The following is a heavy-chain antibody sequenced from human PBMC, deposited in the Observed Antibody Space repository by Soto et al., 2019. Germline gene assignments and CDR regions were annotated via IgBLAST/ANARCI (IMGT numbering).Heavy chain of an antibody. J-gene: IGHJ4*02. CDR3: VRERGGARGYTYGQR. CDR1: GFTFSSYW. D-gene: IGHD5-18*01. CDR2: IKQDGSEK. V-gene: IGHV3-7*01. Sequence: PGGSLRLSCAASGFTFSSYWMSWVRQAPGKGLEWVANIKQDGSEKYYVDSVKGRFTISRDNAKNSLSLQMNSLRAEDTAVYYCVRERGGARGYTYGQRWGQGTLVNVS.